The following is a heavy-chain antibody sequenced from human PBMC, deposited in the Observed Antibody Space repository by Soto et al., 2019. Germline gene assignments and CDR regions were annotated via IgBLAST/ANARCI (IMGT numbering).Heavy chain of an antibody. CDR3: AKDIR. J-gene: IGHJ4*02. Sequence: EVQLVESGGGSVHPGGSVRLSCVASGFTFGTHWMSWVRQAPGKGLEWVANINGTASEKYYAESVKGRFTISRDTAKNSRYQRMKSLRVEVMAVYYWAKDIRGGQGPRSTVSS. V-gene: IGHV3-7*05. CDR2: INGTASEK. CDR1: GFTFGTHW.